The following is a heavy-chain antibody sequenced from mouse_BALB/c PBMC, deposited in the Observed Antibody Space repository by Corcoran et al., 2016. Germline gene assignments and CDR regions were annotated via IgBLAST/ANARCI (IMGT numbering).Heavy chain of an antibody. CDR2: INPNNGGT. CDR1: GYTFTDYN. J-gene: IGHJ4*01. Sequence: EVLLQQSGPELVKPGASVKIPCKASGYTFTDYNMDWVKQSHGKSLEWIGDINPNNGGTIYNQKFKGKATLTVDKSSSTAYMELRSLTSEDTAVYYCARPTVVPYYAMDYWGQGTSVTVSS. D-gene: IGHD1-1*01. V-gene: IGHV1-18*01. CDR3: ARPTVVPYYAMDY.